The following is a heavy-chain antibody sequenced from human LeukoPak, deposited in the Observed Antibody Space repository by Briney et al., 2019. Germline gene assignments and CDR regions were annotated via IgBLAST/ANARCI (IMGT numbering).Heavy chain of an antibody. Sequence: SETLSLTCTVSGGSISSLYWSLIRQPPGKGLEWIWYIYYSGSTTYNPSLKSRVTMSVDTSNNQFSLKLSSVTAADTAVYYCATIINITMIDNYYMDVWGKGTTVTVSS. V-gene: IGHV4-59*01. CDR3: ATIINITMIDNYYMDV. CDR2: IYYSGST. CDR1: GGSISSLY. J-gene: IGHJ6*03. D-gene: IGHD3-22*01.